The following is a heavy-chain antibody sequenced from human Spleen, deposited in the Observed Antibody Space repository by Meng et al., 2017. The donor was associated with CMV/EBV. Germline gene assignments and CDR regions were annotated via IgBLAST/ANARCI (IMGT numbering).Heavy chain of an antibody. V-gene: IGHV1-2*02. J-gene: IGHJ6*02. CDR2: INPNSGGT. Sequence: ASVKVSCKASGYTFTGYYMHWVRQAPGQGLEWMGWINPNSGGTNYAQKFQGRVTMTRDTSISTAYMELSRLRSDDTAVYYCARDRAYSTHYYYGMDVWGQGTTVTVSS. CDR3: ARDRAYSTHYYYGMDV. CDR1: GYTFTGYY. D-gene: IGHD4-11*01.